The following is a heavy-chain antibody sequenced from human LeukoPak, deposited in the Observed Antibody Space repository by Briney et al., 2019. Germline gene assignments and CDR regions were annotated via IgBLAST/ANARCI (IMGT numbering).Heavy chain of an antibody. Sequence: SETLSLTCTVSGDSISNYYWSWIRQPPGKGLEWIGYIYYSESTNYNPSLKSRVTISTDTSKSQSSLNLRSVTAEDTGIYYCARGRCRNSGCRPYFDYWGQGTQVTVSS. CDR1: GDSISNYY. D-gene: IGHD3-22*01. CDR3: ARGRCRNSGCRPYFDY. V-gene: IGHV4-59*01. CDR2: IYYSEST. J-gene: IGHJ4*02.